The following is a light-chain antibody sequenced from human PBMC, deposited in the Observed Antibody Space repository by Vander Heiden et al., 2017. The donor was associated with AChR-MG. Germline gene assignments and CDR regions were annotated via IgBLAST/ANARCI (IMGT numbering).Light chain of an antibody. Sequence: DIQMTQSPSSLSASVGDRVTITCQASQRITTYLNWYQHKPGKAPKLLIYGASSLVTGVPSRFSGSGSGTDFSFTISSLQPEDIGTYYCQQYDTKITFGQGTRLDIK. CDR3: QQYDTKIT. V-gene: IGKV1-33*01. CDR2: GAS. CDR1: QRITTY. J-gene: IGKJ5*01.